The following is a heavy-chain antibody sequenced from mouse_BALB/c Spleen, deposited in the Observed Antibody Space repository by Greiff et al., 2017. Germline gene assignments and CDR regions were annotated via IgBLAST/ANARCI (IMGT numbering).Heavy chain of an antibody. CDR2: ISSGGGYT. Sequence: DVKLVESGGGLVKPGGSLKLSCAASGFTFSSYTMSWVRQTPEKRLEWVATISSGGGYTYYPDSVKGRFTISRDNAKNTLYLQMSSLKSEDTAMYYCTRDGDYYGSSQFAYWGQGTLVTVSA. CDR1: GFTFSSYT. D-gene: IGHD1-1*01. J-gene: IGHJ3*01. CDR3: TRDGDYYGSSQFAY. V-gene: IGHV5-6-4*01.